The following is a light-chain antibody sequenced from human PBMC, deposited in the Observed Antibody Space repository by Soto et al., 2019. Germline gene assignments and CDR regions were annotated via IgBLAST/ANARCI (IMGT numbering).Light chain of an antibody. CDR3: GTWDSSLSVGV. Sequence: QSVLTQPPSVSAAPGQKVTISCSGSSSNIGNNYVSWYQQLPGTAPKLLIYDNNKRPSGIPDRFSGSKSGTSATLGITGLQTGDEAYYYCGTWDSSLSVGVFGGGTKVTVL. V-gene: IGLV1-51*01. J-gene: IGLJ2*01. CDR1: SSNIGNNY. CDR2: DNN.